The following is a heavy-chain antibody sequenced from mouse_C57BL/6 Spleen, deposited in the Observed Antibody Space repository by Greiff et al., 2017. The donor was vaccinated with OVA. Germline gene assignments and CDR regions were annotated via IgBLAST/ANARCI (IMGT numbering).Heavy chain of an antibody. Sequence: EVKLVESEGGLVQPGSSMKLSCTASGFTFSDYYMAWVRQVPEKGLEWVANINYDGSSTYYLDPLKSRFIISRDNAKNILYLQMSSLKSEDTATYYCARDGNFPYAMDYWGQGTSVTVSS. J-gene: IGHJ4*01. V-gene: IGHV5-16*01. CDR2: INYDGSST. CDR3: ARDGNFPYAMDY. D-gene: IGHD4-1*02. CDR1: GFTFSDYY.